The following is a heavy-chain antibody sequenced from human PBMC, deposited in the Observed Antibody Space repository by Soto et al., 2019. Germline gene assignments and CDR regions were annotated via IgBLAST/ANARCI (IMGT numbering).Heavy chain of an antibody. Sequence: PSETLSLTCPVSGGSISSSSSYWSWIRQPPGKGLEWIGEINHSGSTNYNPSLKSRVTISVDTSKNQFSLKLSSVTAADTAVYYCARDYYDSSGYRVDYWGQGTLVTVSS. D-gene: IGHD3-22*01. CDR3: ARDYYDSSGYRVDY. CDR2: INHSGST. CDR1: GGSISSSSSY. J-gene: IGHJ4*02. V-gene: IGHV4-39*07.